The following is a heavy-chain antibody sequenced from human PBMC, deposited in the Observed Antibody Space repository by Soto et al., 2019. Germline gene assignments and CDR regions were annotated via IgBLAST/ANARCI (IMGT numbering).Heavy chain of an antibody. V-gene: IGHV4-30-4*01. D-gene: IGHD4-17*01. CDR3: ARIGLTTALL. CDR2: IYYSGST. Sequence: TLSLTCTFLGPSIHSGDYYWSWIRQPPGKGLEWIGYIYYSGSTYYNPPLRSRVTISIDTSKNHFFLNLGSVTAADTAVYYCARIGLTTALLWGQGTLVT. CDR1: GPSIHSGDYY. J-gene: IGHJ4*02.